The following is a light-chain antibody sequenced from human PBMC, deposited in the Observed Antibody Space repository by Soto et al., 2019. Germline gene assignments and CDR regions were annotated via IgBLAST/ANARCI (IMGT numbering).Light chain of an antibody. Sequence: DIQMTQSPSTLSASVGDRVTITCRASQSISSWLAWYQQKPGKAPKLLIYDASSLESGVPSRFSGSGSGTEFTLPSSSLQPDDFATDYCQQYNSDWTFGQGTKVESK. V-gene: IGKV1-5*01. J-gene: IGKJ1*01. CDR1: QSISSW. CDR3: QQYNSDWT. CDR2: DAS.